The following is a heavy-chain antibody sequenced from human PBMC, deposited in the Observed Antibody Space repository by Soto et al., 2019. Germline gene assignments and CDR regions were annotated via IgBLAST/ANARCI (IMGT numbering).Heavy chain of an antibody. J-gene: IGHJ4*02. CDR2: IWYDGSNK. CDR3: ARDLGYYDSSGYSLFDY. CDR1: GFTFSSYA. Sequence: GSLRLSCAASGFTFSSYAMHWVRQAPGKGLEWVAVIWYDGSNKYYADSVKGRFTISRDNSKNTLYLQMNSLRAEDTAVYYCARDLGYYDSSGYSLFDYWGQGTLVTVSS. V-gene: IGHV3-33*01. D-gene: IGHD3-22*01.